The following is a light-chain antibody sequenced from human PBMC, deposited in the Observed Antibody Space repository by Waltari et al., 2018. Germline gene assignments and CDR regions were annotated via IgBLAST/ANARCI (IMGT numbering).Light chain of an antibody. CDR3: SSFAGSSQML. V-gene: IGLV2-8*01. CDR1: SSDVGGFDY. CDR2: EVS. J-gene: IGLJ2*01. Sequence: QSALTQPPSASGSPGQSVTISCTGTSSDVGGFDYVSWYQQHPGNVPRLMIYEVSKRPSGVLDLFSGSKSGNTASLTVSGLQVEYEADYYFSSFAGSSQMLFGGGTKLTVL.